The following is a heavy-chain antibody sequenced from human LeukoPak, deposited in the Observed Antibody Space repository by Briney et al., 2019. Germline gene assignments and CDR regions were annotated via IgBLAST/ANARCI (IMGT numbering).Heavy chain of an antibody. CDR2: ISAYNGNT. V-gene: IGHV1-18*01. CDR3: ARGGGLVPGTSFDP. Sequence: ASVKVSCKASGYTFTSYGISWVRQAPGQGLEWMGWISAYNGNTNYAQRVQGRVSITTDTSTSTAHLELRSLRSHHTAVYYCARGGGLVPGTSFDPWGQGTLVTVSS. J-gene: IGHJ5*02. CDR1: GYTFTSYG. D-gene: IGHD6-19*01.